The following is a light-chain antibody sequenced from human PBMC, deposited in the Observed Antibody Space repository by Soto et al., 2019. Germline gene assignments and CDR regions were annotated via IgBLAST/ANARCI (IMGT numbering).Light chain of an antibody. J-gene: IGKJ4*01. Sequence: DIQLTQSPSVLSASVGDTVTITFRASQALSNYLAWYQQKPGKAPDLLIYSASTLQSGVPSRFSGSGSETEFSLTIRALRPEDFATYYCQQLSRYPLTFGGGTKVDIK. CDR3: QQLSRYPLT. CDR1: QALSNY. V-gene: IGKV1-9*01. CDR2: SAS.